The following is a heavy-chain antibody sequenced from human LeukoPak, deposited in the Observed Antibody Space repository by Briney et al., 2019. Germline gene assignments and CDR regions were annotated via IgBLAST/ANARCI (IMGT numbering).Heavy chain of an antibody. J-gene: IGHJ6*03. CDR2: ISYDGSNK. CDR1: GFTFRSYA. Sequence: GGSLRLSCAASGFTFRSYAMHWVRQAPGKGLEWVAVISYDGSNKYYADSVKGRFTISRDNSKNTLYLQMNSLRAEDTAVYYCARAIYDILTGYYPHDYYYMDVWGKGTTVTVSS. CDR3: ARAIYDILTGYYPHDYYYMDV. V-gene: IGHV3-30*04. D-gene: IGHD3-9*01.